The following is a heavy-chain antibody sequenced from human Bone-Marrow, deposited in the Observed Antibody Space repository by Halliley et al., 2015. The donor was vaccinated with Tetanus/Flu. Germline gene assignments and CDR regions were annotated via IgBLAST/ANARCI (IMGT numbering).Heavy chain of an antibody. V-gene: IGHV4-61*03. CDR3: VGYDSSGYYSNRFDP. Sequence: GYIFYSGSSNYTPSLKSRVTMSVDTSKNHVSLKLATVTAADTAVYYCVGYDSSGYYSNRFDPWGQGILVTVSS. D-gene: IGHD3-22*01. J-gene: IGHJ5*02. CDR2: IFYSGSS.